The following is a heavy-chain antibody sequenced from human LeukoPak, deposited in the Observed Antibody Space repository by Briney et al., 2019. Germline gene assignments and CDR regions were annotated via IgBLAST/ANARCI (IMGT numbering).Heavy chain of an antibody. CDR1: GGSFSGYY. D-gene: IGHD3-22*01. CDR3: ARGYYYDSSGYYYFDY. Sequence: PSETLSLTCAVYGGSFSGYYWSWVRQPPGKGREGVGEINHRGSTNYNPSLKSRATISVDTSKNQFSLKLSSVTAADTAVYYCARGYYYDSSGYYYFDYWGQGTLVTVSS. J-gene: IGHJ4*02. V-gene: IGHV4-34*01. CDR2: INHRGST.